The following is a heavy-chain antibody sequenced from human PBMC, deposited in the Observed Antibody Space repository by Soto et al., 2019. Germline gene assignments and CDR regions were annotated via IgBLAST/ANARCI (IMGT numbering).Heavy chain of an antibody. D-gene: IGHD3-22*01. J-gene: IGHJ4*02. V-gene: IGHV1-69*01. Sequence: QVQLVQSGAEVKKPGSSVKVSCKASGGTFSSYAISWVRQAPGQGLEWMGGIIPIFGTANYAQKFQGRVTITADESTSTAYMERRSLRSEDTAVYYCARDDGYYYDSSGYQGYWGQGTLVTVSS. CDR3: ARDDGYYYDSSGYQGY. CDR2: IIPIFGTA. CDR1: GGTFSSYA.